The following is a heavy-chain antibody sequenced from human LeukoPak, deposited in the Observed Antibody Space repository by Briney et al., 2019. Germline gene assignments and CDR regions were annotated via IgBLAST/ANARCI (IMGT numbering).Heavy chain of an antibody. V-gene: IGHV7-4-1*02. Sequence: ASVKVSCKASGYTFTSYAMNWVRQAPGQGLEWMGWINTNTGNPTYAQGFTGRFVFSLDTSVSTVYLQIISLKAEDTAVYDCARDSLDFWSGYRQGGAFDIWGQGTMVTVSS. J-gene: IGHJ3*02. D-gene: IGHD3-3*01. CDR2: INTNTGNP. CDR1: GYTFTSYA. CDR3: ARDSLDFWSGYRQGGAFDI.